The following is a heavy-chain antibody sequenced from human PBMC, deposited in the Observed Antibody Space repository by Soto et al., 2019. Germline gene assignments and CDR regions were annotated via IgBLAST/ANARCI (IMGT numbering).Heavy chain of an antibody. J-gene: IGHJ6*02. CDR2: ISGSGGST. D-gene: IGHD3-3*01. CDR3: AKDDYDFWSGSLNYYYYGMDV. Sequence: VGSLRLSCAASGFTFSSYAMSWVRQAPGKGLEWVSAISGSGGSTYYADSVKGRFTISRDNSKNTLYLQMNSLRAEDTAVYYCAKDDYDFWSGSLNYYYYGMDVWGQGTTVTVSS. V-gene: IGHV3-23*01. CDR1: GFTFSSYA.